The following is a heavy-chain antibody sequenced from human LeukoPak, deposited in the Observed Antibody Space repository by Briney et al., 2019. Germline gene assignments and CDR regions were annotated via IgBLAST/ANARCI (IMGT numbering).Heavy chain of an antibody. J-gene: IGHJ4*02. V-gene: IGHV3-53*01. CDR1: EFSVGSNY. CDR2: IYSGGST. Sequence: GGSLRLSCAASEFSVGSNYMTWVRQAPGKVLEWVSLIYSGGSTYYADSVKGRFTISRDNSKNTLYLQMNSLRAEDTAVYYCARVGQLWLPFDYWGQGTLVTVSS. CDR3: ARVGQLWLPFDY. D-gene: IGHD5-18*01.